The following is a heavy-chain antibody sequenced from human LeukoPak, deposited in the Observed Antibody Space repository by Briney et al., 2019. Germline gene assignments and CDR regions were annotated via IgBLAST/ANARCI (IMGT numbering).Heavy chain of an antibody. CDR1: GYTLTELS. D-gene: IGHD6-13*01. CDR3: ASEPAAAGLNYYYYYMDV. Sequence: ASVKVSCKVSGYTLTELSMHLVRQAPGQGLEWMGRINPNSGGTNYAQKFQGRVTMTRDTSISTAYLELSRLRSDDTAVYYCASEPAAAGLNYYYYYMDVWGKGTPVTVSS. J-gene: IGHJ6*03. CDR2: INPNSGGT. V-gene: IGHV1-2*06.